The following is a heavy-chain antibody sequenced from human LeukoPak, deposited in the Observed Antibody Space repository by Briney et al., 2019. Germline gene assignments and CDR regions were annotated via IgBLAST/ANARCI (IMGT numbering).Heavy chain of an antibody. CDR1: GFSFGSYG. CDR2: IRYGGSHQ. V-gene: IGHV3-33*01. J-gene: IGHJ1*01. D-gene: IGHD2/OR15-2a*01. Sequence: GRSLRLSCAASGFSFGSYGMHWVRQAPGKGLEWVAFIRYGGSHQFYADSVRGRFTISRDNPKNTLYLQMNGLRGEDTAVYFCARDSGTWFYLQDWGQGTLVTVSS. CDR3: ARDSGTWFYLQD.